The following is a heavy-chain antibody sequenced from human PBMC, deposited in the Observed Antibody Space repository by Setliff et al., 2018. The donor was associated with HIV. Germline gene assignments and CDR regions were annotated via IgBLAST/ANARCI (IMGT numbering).Heavy chain of an antibody. Sequence: KTSETLSLTCTVYGASISNSNSYWGWIRQPPGKRLEWLGSIYSSGTTSYNPSLSSRLTISVDTSKNQVSLRLSSVTAADTGVYCARHRDPPGSRWIYYYYYMDLWGEGTTVTVSS. D-gene: IGHD6-13*01. CDR2: IYSSGTT. V-gene: IGHV4-39*01. CDR3: ARHRDPPGSRWIYYYYYMDL. CDR1: GASISNSNSY. J-gene: IGHJ6*03.